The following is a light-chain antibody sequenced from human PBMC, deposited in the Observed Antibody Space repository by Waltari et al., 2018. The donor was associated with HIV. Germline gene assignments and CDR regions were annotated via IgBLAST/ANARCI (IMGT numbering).Light chain of an antibody. J-gene: IGKJ4*01. V-gene: IGKV2-24*01. Sequence: DILMTQTPLSSRVALGQPASISCRSSQSLVNRDGHTYLSWLHQRPGQPPRPLIYEISNRFSGVPDRFSGSWAGTDFTLKISRVEAEDVGIYYCMQATQSPLTFGGGTKVEIE. CDR2: EIS. CDR3: MQATQSPLT. CDR1: QSLVNRDGHTY.